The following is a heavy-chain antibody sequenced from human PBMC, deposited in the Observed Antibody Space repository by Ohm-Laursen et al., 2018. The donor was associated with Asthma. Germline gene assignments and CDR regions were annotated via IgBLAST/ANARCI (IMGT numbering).Heavy chain of an antibody. CDR1: GFTFSDYY. CDR2: ISGSASTT. CDR3: ARRYRSSSLSSFDP. D-gene: IGHD6-6*01. V-gene: IGHV3-11*01. J-gene: IGHJ5*02. Sequence: SLRLSCAAPGFTFSDYYMSWIRQAPGKGLEWVAYISGSASTTYYAASVKGRFTISRDNAKNSLYLQMNSLRAEDTAVYYCARRYRSSSLSSFDPWGQGTLVTVSS.